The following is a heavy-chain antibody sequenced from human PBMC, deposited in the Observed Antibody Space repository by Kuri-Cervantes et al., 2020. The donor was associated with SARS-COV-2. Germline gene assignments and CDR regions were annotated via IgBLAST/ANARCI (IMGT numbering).Heavy chain of an antibody. CDR2: IIPIFGTA. J-gene: IGHJ1*01. V-gene: IGHV1-69*13. Sequence: SVKVSCKASGGTFSSYAISWVRQAPGQGLEWMGGIIPIFGTANYAQKFQGRVTITADESTSTAYMELSSLRSEDTAVYYCASLITSVGVVRAEYFQHWGQGTLVTVSS. CDR1: GGTFSSYA. D-gene: IGHD3-3*01. CDR3: ASLITSVGVVRAEYFQH.